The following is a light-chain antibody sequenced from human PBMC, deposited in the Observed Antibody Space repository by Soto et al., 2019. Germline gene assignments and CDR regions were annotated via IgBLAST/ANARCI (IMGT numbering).Light chain of an antibody. J-gene: IGLJ2*01. CDR3: SSYTSSSTVV. CDR2: EVS. V-gene: IGLV2-14*01. Sequence: QSVLTQPASVSGSPGQAITISCTGTSSDVGGYNYVSWYQQHPGKAPKLMIYEVSNRPSGVSNRFSGSKSGNTASLTISGLQAEDEADYYCSSYTSSSTVVFAAGTKLTVL. CDR1: SSDVGGYNY.